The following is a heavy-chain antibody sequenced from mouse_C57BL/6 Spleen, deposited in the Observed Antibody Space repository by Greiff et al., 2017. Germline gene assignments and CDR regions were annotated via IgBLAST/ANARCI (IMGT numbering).Heavy chain of an antibody. CDR3: ARRSSNYVLDY. CDR1: GFTFSDYY. CDR2: INYDGSST. Sequence: EVQLVESEGGLVQPGSSMKLSCKASGFTFSDYYMAWVRQVPEKGLEWVANINYDGSSTYYLDSLKSRVIISRDNAKNILYLQMSRLKSEDTATYYCARRSSNYVLDYWGQGTTLTVSS. J-gene: IGHJ2*01. D-gene: IGHD2-5*01. V-gene: IGHV5-16*01.